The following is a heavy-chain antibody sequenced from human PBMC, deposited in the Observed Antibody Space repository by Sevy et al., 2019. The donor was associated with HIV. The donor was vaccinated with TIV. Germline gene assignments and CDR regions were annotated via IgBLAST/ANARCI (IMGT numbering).Heavy chain of an antibody. CDR1: DDSINSYY. CDR2: IYNNIGST. J-gene: IGHJ4*02. V-gene: IGHV4-59*08. CDR3: ERGAVVIGKAETPVLDF. Sequence: SETLSLTCTVSDDSINSYYWSWIRQPPGKGLEWVGDIYNNIGSTSYGPAITSRVSISVDTSKNQFSLKLTSVTAADKAVYYCERGAVVIGKAETPVLDFWGQGSLVTVSS. D-gene: IGHD3-22*01.